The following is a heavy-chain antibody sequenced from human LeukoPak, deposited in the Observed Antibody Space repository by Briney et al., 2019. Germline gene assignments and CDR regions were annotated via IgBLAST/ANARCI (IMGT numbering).Heavy chain of an antibody. Sequence: GASVKVSCKAPGGTFSNYAISWVRQAPGQGLEWMGGIVPIFDTADYAQKFQGRLTITADDSTSTAYMELSSLRAEDTAVYYCASGREQQLAPYYYYYMDVWGKGTTVTVSS. V-gene: IGHV1-69*13. D-gene: IGHD6-13*01. CDR3: ASGREQQLAPYYYYYMDV. J-gene: IGHJ6*03. CDR2: IVPIFDTA. CDR1: GGTFSNYA.